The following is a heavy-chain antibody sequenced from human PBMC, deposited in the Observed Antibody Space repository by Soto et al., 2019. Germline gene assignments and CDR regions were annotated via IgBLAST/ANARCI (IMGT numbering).Heavy chain of an antibody. CDR2: INARNGNT. Sequence: QVPLVQSGAEVKKPGASVKVSCKASGYTFTSYAMHWVRQAPGQRLEWMGWINARNGNTKYSQKFQGRVTITRDTSASTAYMELSSLRSEDTAVYYCARDQDYDYMDVWGKGTTVTVSS. CDR3: ARDQDYDYMDV. J-gene: IGHJ6*03. V-gene: IGHV1-3*01. CDR1: GYTFTSYA.